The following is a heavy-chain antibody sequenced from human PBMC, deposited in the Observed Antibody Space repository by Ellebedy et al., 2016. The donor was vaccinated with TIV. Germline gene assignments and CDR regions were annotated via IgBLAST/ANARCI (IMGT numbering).Heavy chain of an antibody. V-gene: IGHV3-7*03. J-gene: IGHJ4*02. CDR1: GFAFSSYW. D-gene: IGHD6-19*01. CDR2: LKPDGTED. CDR3: ARNSGWSIDY. Sequence: GGSLRLSCAASGFAFSSYWMSWVRQAPGTGLEWVANLKPDGTEDYYVGSMKGRFTVSRDNAKSSLYLHLSSLGAEGTAVYYCARNSGWSIDYWGLGTLVTVSS.